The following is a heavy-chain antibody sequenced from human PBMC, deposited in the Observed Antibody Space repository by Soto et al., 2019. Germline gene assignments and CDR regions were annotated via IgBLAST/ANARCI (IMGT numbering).Heavy chain of an antibody. V-gene: IGHV3-11*01. J-gene: IGHJ6*02. CDR3: ARDESYYYDSSGRTGYGMDV. CDR2: ISSSGSTI. Sequence: QVQLVESGGGLVKPGGSLRLSCAASGFTFSDYYMSWIRQAPGKGLEWVSYISSSGSTIYYADSVKGRFTISRDNAKNSXYLXMNSLRAEDTAVYYCARDESYYYDSSGRTGYGMDVWGQGTTVTVSS. CDR1: GFTFSDYY. D-gene: IGHD3-22*01.